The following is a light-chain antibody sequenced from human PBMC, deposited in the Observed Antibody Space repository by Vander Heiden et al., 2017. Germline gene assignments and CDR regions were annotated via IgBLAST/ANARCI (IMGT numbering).Light chain of an antibody. CDR3: QQCNSFPIT. V-gene: IGKV1-39*01. CDR1: QSISPY. CDR2: AES. J-gene: IGKJ5*01. Sequence: DIQMTQSPSSLSASVGDRVTITCRVSQSISPYLNWYQLKPGKAPNLLIYAESNLQSGVPSRFSGSGSGTDFTLTISSLRPEDSAIYYCQQCNSFPITFGQGTRLEI.